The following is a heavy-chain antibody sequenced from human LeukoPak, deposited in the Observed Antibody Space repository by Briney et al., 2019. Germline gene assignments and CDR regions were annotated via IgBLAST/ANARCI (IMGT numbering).Heavy chain of an antibody. CDR2: ISWNSGSI. Sequence: GGSLRLSCAASGFTFTDYTMHWVRQAPGKGLEWVSGISWNSGSIGYADSVKGRFTISRDNAKTSLYLQMNSLRAEDTALYYCARRGYCSGGSCYNFYFDYWGQGTLVTVSS. J-gene: IGHJ4*02. CDR3: ARRGYCSGGSCYNFYFDY. V-gene: IGHV3-9*01. CDR1: GFTFTDYT. D-gene: IGHD2-15*01.